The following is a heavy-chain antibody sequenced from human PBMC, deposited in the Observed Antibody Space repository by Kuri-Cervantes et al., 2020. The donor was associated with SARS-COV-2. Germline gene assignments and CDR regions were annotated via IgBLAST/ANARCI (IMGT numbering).Heavy chain of an antibody. CDR3: ARPGGDHRRITIFGVASNAFDI. D-gene: IGHD3-3*01. J-gene: IGHJ3*02. CDR2: IYPDDSDA. CDR1: GYTFTSYW. V-gene: IGHV5-51*01. Sequence: GGSLRLSCKGSGYTFTSYWIAWVRQMPGKGLECMGIIYPDDSDARYSPSFQGQVTISADKSISTAYLQWSSLKASDTAIYYCARPGGDHRRITIFGVASNAFDIWGQGTMVTVSS.